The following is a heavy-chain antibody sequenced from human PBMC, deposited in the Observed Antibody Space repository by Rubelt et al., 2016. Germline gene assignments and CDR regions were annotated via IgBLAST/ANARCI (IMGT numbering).Heavy chain of an antibody. V-gene: IGHV3-23*01. CDR2: ISGSGGST. CDR3: ASVHPRDGYNQFDY. D-gene: IGHD5-24*01. J-gene: IGHJ4*02. Sequence: APGKGLEWVSAISGSGGSTYYADSVKGRFTISRDNSKNTLYLQMNSLRAEDTAVYYCASVHPRDGYNQFDYWGQGTLVTVSS.